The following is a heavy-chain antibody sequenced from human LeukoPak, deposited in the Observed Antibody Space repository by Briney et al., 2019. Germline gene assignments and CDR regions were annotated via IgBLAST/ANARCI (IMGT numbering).Heavy chain of an antibody. CDR2: ITSSSYI. CDR3: ASGWEHDY. CDR1: GFTFSSYT. Sequence: GGSLRLSCAASGFTFSSYTMNWVRQVPGKGLEWVSSITSSSYIYYADSVKGRFTISRDNAKNSLYLQMDSLRAEDTAVYYCASGWEHDYWGQGTLVTVSS. V-gene: IGHV3-21*01. J-gene: IGHJ4*02. D-gene: IGHD1-26*01.